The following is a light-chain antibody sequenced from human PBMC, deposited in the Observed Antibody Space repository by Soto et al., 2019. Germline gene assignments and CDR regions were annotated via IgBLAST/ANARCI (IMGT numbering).Light chain of an antibody. CDR3: CSYAGSGTYV. V-gene: IGLV2-8*01. CDR1: SSDVGGYHH. Sequence: QSALTQPPSASGSPGQSLTISCTGTSSDVGGYHHVFWYQQHPGKAPKLMIYEGNKRPSGVPDRFSGSKSGNTASLTVSGLQAEDEADYYCCSYAGSGTYVFGGGTQLTVL. CDR2: EGN. J-gene: IGLJ7*01.